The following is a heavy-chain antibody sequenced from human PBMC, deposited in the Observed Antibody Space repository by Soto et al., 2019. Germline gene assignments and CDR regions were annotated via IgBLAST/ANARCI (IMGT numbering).Heavy chain of an antibody. CDR1: GFTFSSYG. D-gene: IGHD6-6*01. J-gene: IGHJ4*02. CDR3: ATKLAALFDY. V-gene: IGHV3-33*01. CDR2: IWYDGSNK. Sequence: QVQLVESGGGVVQPGRSLRLSCAASGFTFSSYGMHWVRQAPGKGLEWVAVIWYDGSNKYYADSVKGRFTISRDNSKNTLYLQMNSLRAEDTAVYYCATKLAALFDYWGQGTLVTVSS.